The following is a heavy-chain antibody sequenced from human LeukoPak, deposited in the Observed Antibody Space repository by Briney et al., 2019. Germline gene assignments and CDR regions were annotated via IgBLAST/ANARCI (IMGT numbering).Heavy chain of an antibody. J-gene: IGHJ4*02. CDR2: IEQDGTKE. V-gene: IGHV3-7*01. Sequence: GGSLRLSCAAPGLTITTHWMTWVRQAPEEGLEWVATIEQDGTKEYYVDSVKGRFTISRDNAKNSLYLQMNSLRADDTAVYYCVRDFDYWGQGTLVTVSS. CDR3: VRDFDY. CDR1: GLTITTHW.